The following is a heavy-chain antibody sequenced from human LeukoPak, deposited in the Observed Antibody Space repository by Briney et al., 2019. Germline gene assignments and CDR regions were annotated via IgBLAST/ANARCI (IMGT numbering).Heavy chain of an antibody. CDR1: GFTFSSYA. J-gene: IGHJ4*02. CDR2: ISYDGSNK. V-gene: IGHV3-30*04. Sequence: GGSLRLSCAASGFTFSSYAMHWVRQAPGKGLEWVAVISYDGSNKYYADSVKGRFTISRDNSKNTLYLQMNSLRAEDTAVYYCARDWIAVAGTGFDYWGQGTLVTVSP. D-gene: IGHD6-19*01. CDR3: ARDWIAVAGTGFDY.